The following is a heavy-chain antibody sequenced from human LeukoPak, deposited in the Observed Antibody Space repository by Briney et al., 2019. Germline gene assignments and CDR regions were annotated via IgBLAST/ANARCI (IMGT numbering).Heavy chain of an antibody. V-gene: IGHV4-39*01. J-gene: IGHJ4*02. CDR2: IYYSGST. D-gene: IGHD2-2*01. CDR3: ASPPYCSSTSCYADYFDY. CDR1: GGSISSSSYY. Sequence: SETLSLTCTVSGGSISSSSYYWGWIRQPPGKGLEWIGSIYYSGSTYYNPSLKSRVTISVDASKNQFSLKLSSVTAADTAVYYCASPPYCSSTSCYADYFDYWGQGTLVTVSS.